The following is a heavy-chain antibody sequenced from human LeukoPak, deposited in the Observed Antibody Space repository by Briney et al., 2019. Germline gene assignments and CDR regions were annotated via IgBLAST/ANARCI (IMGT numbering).Heavy chain of an antibody. CDR3: AKEGDIVVVPAAFLDY. J-gene: IGHJ4*02. V-gene: IGHV3-30*18. Sequence: GGSLRLSCAASGFTFSSYGMHWVRQAPGKGLEWVAVISYDGSNKYYADSVKGRFTISRDNSKNTLYLQMNSLRAEDTAVYYCAKEGDIVVVPAAFLDYWGQGTLVTVSS. CDR2: ISYDGSNK. CDR1: GFTFSSYG. D-gene: IGHD2-2*01.